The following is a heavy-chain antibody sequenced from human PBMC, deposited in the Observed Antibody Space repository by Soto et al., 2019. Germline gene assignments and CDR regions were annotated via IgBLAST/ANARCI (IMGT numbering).Heavy chain of an antibody. J-gene: IGHJ4*02. CDR2: ISSSSSYI. CDR1: GFTFSSYS. V-gene: IGHV3-21*01. CDR3: ARGAVAGHFDY. D-gene: IGHD6-19*01. Sequence: EVQLGESGGGLVKPGGSLRLSCAASGFTFSSYSMNWVRQAPGKGLEWVSSISSSSSYIYYADSVKGRFTISRDNAKNSLYLQMNGLRAEDTAVYYCARGAVAGHFDYWGQVTLVTVSS.